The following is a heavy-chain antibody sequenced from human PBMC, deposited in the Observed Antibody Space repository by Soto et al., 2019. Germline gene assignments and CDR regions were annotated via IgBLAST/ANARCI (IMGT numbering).Heavy chain of an antibody. CDR3: ARHREAARFRPWPDGGFDYGMDV. CDR1: GGSISSGGYY. Sequence: SETLSLTCTVSGGSISSGGYYWSWIRQHPGKGLEWIGYIYYSGSTYYNPSLKSRVTISVDTSKNQFSLKLSSVTAADTAMYYCARHREAARFRPWPDGGFDYGMDVWGQGTTVTVSS. J-gene: IGHJ6*02. CDR2: IYYSGST. D-gene: IGHD6-6*01. V-gene: IGHV4-31*03.